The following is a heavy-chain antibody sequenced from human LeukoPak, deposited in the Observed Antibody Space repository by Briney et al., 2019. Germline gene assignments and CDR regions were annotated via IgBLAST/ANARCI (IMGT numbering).Heavy chain of an antibody. V-gene: IGHV1-8*01. CDR2: MNPNSGNT. CDR3: ARDRGGGYEDLISAGFDY. Sequence: GASVKVSCKASGYTFTSYDINWVRQATGQGLEWMGWMNPNSGNTGYAQKFQGRVTMTRNTSISTAYMELSSLRSEDTAVYYCARDRGGGYEDLISAGFDYWGQGTLVTVSS. D-gene: IGHD5-12*01. J-gene: IGHJ4*02. CDR1: GYTFTSYD.